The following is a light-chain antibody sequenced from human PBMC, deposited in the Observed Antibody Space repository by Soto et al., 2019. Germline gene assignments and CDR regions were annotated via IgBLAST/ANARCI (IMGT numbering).Light chain of an antibody. CDR2: GAS. CDR1: QSLSGSY. V-gene: IGKV3-20*01. Sequence: VLTHSPGTLSLSPGERAALSWRASQSLSGSYLAWYQQKPGKARRLLNYGASSGATGIPDRFSGSGSGTDFTLTISRLEPEDFAVYYCQQYGSSPLITFGQGTRLE. J-gene: IGKJ5*01. CDR3: QQYGSSPLIT.